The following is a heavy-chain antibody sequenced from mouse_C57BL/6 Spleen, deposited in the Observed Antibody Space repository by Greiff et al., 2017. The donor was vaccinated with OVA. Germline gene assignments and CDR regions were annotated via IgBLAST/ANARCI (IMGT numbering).Heavy chain of an antibody. CDR1: GYTFTDYN. D-gene: IGHD2-4*01. CDR2: INPNNGGT. Sequence: VQLQQSGPELVKPGASVKMSCKASGYTFTDYNMHWVKQSHGKSLEWIGYINPNNGGTSYNQKFKGKATLTVNKSSSTAYMELRSLTSEDSAVYYCARSLYDYDGFAYWGQGTLVTVSA. CDR3: ARSLYDYDGFAY. V-gene: IGHV1-22*01. J-gene: IGHJ3*01.